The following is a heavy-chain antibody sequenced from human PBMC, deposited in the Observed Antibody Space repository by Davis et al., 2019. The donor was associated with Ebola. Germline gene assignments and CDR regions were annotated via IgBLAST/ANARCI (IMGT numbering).Heavy chain of an antibody. D-gene: IGHD3-22*01. V-gene: IGHV3-69-1*01. Sequence: GESLKISCAASGFPFRTHSMMWVRQAPGKGLQWVSYITNSGTVDYADSVRGRLTISSDKVRNILYLQMDSLRAEDTALYSCTKGDRDYSSSPFDYWGQGTLVTVSS. CDR2: ITNSGTV. J-gene: IGHJ4*02. CDR3: TKGDRDYSSSPFDY. CDR1: GFPFRTHS.